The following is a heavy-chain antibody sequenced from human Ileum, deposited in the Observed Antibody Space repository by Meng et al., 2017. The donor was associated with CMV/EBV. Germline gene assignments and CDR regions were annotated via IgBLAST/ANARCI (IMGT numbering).Heavy chain of an antibody. CDR1: GDPFTNSG. D-gene: IGHD1-26*01. CDR2: INTYNDNS. Sequence: QVPLGQAEKEVKKPGASVKVSCKTSGDPFTNSGITWVRQAPGQGLEWMGWINTYNDNSNSAQKFQDRFTMTKDTSTRTAHMELRSLTSDDTAVYYCARVQLSGVFDYWGQGTLVTVSS. CDR3: ARVQLSGVFDY. J-gene: IGHJ4*02. V-gene: IGHV1-18*01.